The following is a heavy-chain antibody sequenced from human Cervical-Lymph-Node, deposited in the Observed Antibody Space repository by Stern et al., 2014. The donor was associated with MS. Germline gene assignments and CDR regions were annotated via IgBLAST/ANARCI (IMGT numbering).Heavy chain of an antibody. CDR3: VRADGSTDDY. Sequence: VQLVESGGGLVKPGGSLRLSCAASGFSFRNYYMSWIRQAPGKGLEWVSYISSSGDHIDYADSVKGRFTISRDNAKNSQYLQMNSLRADDTAIYYCVRADGSTDDYWGQGTLVTVSS. CDR2: ISSSGDHI. J-gene: IGHJ4*02. V-gene: IGHV3-11*01. CDR1: GFSFRNYY. D-gene: IGHD3-10*01.